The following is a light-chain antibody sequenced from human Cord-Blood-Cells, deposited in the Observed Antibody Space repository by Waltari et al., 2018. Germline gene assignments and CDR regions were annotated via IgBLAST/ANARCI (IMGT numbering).Light chain of an antibody. J-gene: IGLJ3*02. CDR2: EGS. CDR1: SSEVGGYNL. Sequence: QSALTQPASVSGSPGQSITISCTGTSSEVGGYNLVSWYKQHPGKAPKLMIYEGSKRPSRVSNRFSGSKSGNTASLTISGLQAEDEADYYCCSYAGSSTWVFGGGTKLTVL. CDR3: CSYAGSSTWV. V-gene: IGLV2-23*01.